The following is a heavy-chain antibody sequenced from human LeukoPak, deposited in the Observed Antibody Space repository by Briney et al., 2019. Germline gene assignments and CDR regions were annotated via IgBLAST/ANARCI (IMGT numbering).Heavy chain of an antibody. Sequence: GGSLRLPCATSGFTFSSFWMNWVRQAPGKGLEWGSVIIGSVVSTYYADSVKGRFTISRDNSKNTLYLEVNSLRDEDTAVYYCATAFYFDSSGPYWYFDLWGRGTLVTVSS. CDR2: IIGSVVST. D-gene: IGHD3-22*01. J-gene: IGHJ2*01. CDR1: GFTFSSFW. V-gene: IGHV3-23*01. CDR3: ATAFYFDSSGPYWYFDL.